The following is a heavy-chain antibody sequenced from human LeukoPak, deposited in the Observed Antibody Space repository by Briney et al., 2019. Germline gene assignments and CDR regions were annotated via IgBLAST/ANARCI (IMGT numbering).Heavy chain of an antibody. Sequence: PGGSLRLSCAASGFTFSSYWMSWVRQAPGKGLEWVANIKQDGSEKYYVDSVKGRFTISRDNAKNSLYLQMNSLRAEDTAVYYCARDFSPIFGVVIIDYTFDYWGQGTLVTVSS. CDR2: IKQDGSEK. J-gene: IGHJ4*02. CDR3: ARDFSPIFGVVIIDYTFDY. V-gene: IGHV3-7*01. CDR1: GFTFSSYW. D-gene: IGHD3-3*01.